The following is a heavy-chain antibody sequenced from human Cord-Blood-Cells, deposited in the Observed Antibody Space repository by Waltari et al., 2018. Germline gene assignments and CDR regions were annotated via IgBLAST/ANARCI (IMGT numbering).Heavy chain of an antibody. Sequence: QATGQGLEWMGWMNPNSGNTGYAQKFQGRVTITRNTSISTAYMELSSLRSEDTAVYYCARDQLRFSPYYYYMDVWGKGTTVTVSS. CDR3: ARDQLRFSPYYYYMDV. V-gene: IGHV1-8*03. CDR2: MNPNSGNT. D-gene: IGHD3-3*01. J-gene: IGHJ6*03.